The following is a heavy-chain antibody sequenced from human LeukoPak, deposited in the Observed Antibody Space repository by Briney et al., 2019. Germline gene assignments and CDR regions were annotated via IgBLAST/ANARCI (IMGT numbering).Heavy chain of an antibody. Sequence: SETLSLTCAVYNGSFRGYYWSWLRQPPEKGLEWIGEINHSGITHYNPSLESRVTISVDTSKNQVSLKVRSVTAADTALYYCARERVVPAAMPFDYWGQGTLVTVSS. CDR1: NGSFRGYY. CDR3: ARERVVPAAMPFDY. J-gene: IGHJ4*02. CDR2: INHSGIT. D-gene: IGHD2-2*01. V-gene: IGHV4-34*01.